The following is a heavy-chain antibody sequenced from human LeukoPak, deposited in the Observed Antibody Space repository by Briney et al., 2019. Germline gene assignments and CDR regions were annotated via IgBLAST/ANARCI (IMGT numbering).Heavy chain of an antibody. J-gene: IGHJ6*02. CDR2: IYSGGST. D-gene: IGHD2-15*01. V-gene: IGHV3-53*01. CDR3: ARDLVGYCSGGSCYRPYYYYGMDV. Sequence: GGSLRLSCAASGFTVSSNYMSWVRQAPGKGLEWVSVIYSGGSTYYADSVKGRFTISRDNSKNTLYLQMNSLRAEDTAMYYCARDLVGYCSGGSCYRPYYYYGMDVWGQGATVTVSS. CDR1: GFTVSSNY.